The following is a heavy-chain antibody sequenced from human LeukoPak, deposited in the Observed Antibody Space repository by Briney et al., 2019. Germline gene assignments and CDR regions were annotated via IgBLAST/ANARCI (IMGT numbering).Heavy chain of an antibody. CDR2: INYSGDT. Sequence: SETLSLTCTVSGSSINNYYWSWIRQPPGKGLEWIGYINYSGDTNSNPSLESRVTISVDTSRKQFSLRLYSVTAADTAVYFCARIYAGGSFFDYWGRGTLVTVSS. J-gene: IGHJ4*02. D-gene: IGHD3-10*01. CDR1: GSSINNYY. CDR3: ARIYAGGSFFDY. V-gene: IGHV4-59*08.